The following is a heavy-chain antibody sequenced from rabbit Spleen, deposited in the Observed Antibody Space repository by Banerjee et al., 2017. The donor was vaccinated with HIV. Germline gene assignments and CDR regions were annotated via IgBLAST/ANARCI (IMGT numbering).Heavy chain of an antibody. CDR2: IDAGSSDFT. CDR3: ARDSSSSFSSYGMDL. CDR1: GFDLNNYNY. Sequence: QSLEESGGGLVKPEGSLTLTCKTSGFDLNNYNYICWVRQAPGKGLEWIACIDAGSSDFTYHANWAKGRFTISKTSSTTVTLQATSLTVADTATYFCARDSSSSFSSYGMDLWGPGTLVTVS. V-gene: IGHV1S40*01. J-gene: IGHJ6*01. D-gene: IGHD1-1*01.